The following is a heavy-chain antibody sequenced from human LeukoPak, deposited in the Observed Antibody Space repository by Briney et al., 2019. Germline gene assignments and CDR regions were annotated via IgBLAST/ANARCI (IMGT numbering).Heavy chain of an antibody. CDR1: GGSISSGGYF. J-gene: IGHJ4*02. CDR2: IYHSGST. Sequence: SETLSLTCTVSGGSISSGGYFWSWVRQPPGKGLEWIGEIYHSGSTNYNPSLKSRVTISVDKSKNQFSLKLSSVTAADTAVYYCARAPDGGELGDYWGQGTLVTVSS. V-gene: IGHV4-39*07. D-gene: IGHD3-10*01. CDR3: ARAPDGGELGDY.